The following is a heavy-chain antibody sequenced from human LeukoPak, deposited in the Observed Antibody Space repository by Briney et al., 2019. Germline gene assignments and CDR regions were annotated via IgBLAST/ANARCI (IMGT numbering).Heavy chain of an antibody. V-gene: IGHV5-51*01. Sequence: NRGESLKISCKGSGYSFTSYWIGWVRQMPGKGLEWMGIIYPGDSDTRYSPSFQGQVTISADKSISTAYLRWSSLKASDTAMYYCASSYYDSSGSDAFDIWGQGTMVTVSS. J-gene: IGHJ3*02. CDR2: IYPGDSDT. CDR3: ASSYYDSSGSDAFDI. CDR1: GYSFTSYW. D-gene: IGHD3-22*01.